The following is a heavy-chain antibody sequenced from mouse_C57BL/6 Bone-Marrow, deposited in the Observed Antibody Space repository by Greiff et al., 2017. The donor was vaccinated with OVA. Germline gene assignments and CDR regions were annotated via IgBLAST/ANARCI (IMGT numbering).Heavy chain of an antibody. CDR1: EYEFPSHD. J-gene: IGHJ1*03. CDR3: ARRGSFYWYFDV. Sequence: EVKLVESGGGLVQPGESLKLSCESNEYEFPSHDMSWVRKTPEKSREFVAAINSDGGSTYYPDTMERRFIISRDNTKKTLYLQMSSLRSEDTALYYCARRGSFYWYFDVWGTGTTVTVSS. CDR2: INSDGGST. V-gene: IGHV5-2*01.